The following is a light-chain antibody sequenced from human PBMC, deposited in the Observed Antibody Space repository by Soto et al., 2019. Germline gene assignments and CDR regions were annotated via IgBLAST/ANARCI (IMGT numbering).Light chain of an antibody. CDR1: QSISNW. V-gene: IGKV1-5*01. CDR2: GAS. J-gene: IGKJ4*01. Sequence: DIQMTQSPSTLSASVGDRVTITCRASQSISNWLAWFQQKPGRAPKLLISGASSLESGVPSRFSGSGSGTEFTLTISSLQSEDFAVYYCQQYNSWPLTFGGGTKVDIK. CDR3: QQYNSWPLT.